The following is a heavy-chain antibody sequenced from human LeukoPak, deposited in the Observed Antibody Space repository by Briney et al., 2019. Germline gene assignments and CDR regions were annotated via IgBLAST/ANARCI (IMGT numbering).Heavy chain of an antibody. CDR1: GFSISSSA. J-gene: IGHJ5*02. Sequence: GGSLRLSCAASGFSISSSAMNWVRQAPGKGLEWVSSISSSGSFIYYADSVKGRLTTSRDNAKNSLYLQMNSLRADDTAVYYCARVVTAAWDWFDPWGQGTLVTVSS. V-gene: IGHV3-21*01. D-gene: IGHD2-2*01. CDR3: ARVVTAAWDWFDP. CDR2: ISSSGSFI.